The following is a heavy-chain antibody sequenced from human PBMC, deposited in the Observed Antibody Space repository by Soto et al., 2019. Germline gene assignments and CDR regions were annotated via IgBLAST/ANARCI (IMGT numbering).Heavy chain of an antibody. CDR2: ISYDGSKK. D-gene: IGHD6-13*01. CDR3: ARPLYSSSWLDY. Sequence: QVQLVESGGGVVQPGRSLRLSCAASGFTFSSYGIHWVRQAPGKGLEWVAVISYDGSKKYYADSVKGRFTIPRDNSKNTLYLQMNSLRAEDTAVYYCARPLYSSSWLDYWGQGTLVTVSS. V-gene: IGHV3-30*03. J-gene: IGHJ4*02. CDR1: GFTFSSYG.